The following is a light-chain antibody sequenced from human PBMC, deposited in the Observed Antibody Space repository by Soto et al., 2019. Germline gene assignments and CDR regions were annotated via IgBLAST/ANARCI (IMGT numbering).Light chain of an antibody. J-gene: IGKJ1*01. Sequence: EIVMTQSPATLSVSPGGTATLSCRASQSIGDTLSWYQQKPGQAPRPLIYGASSRVTGFPARFSGSGAGTDFSLTIISLQSDAFAVYYCQQYDNWPWTFGQGDKVDI. CDR1: QSIGDT. CDR3: QQYDNWPWT. V-gene: IGKV3-15*01. CDR2: GAS.